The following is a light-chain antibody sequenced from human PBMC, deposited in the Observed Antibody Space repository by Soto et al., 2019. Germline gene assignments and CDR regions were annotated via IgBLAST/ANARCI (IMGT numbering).Light chain of an antibody. CDR2: DAS. J-gene: IGKJ1*01. V-gene: IGKV3-20*01. CDR1: QSVTNNY. CDR3: QQCSFSPRT. Sequence: EIVLTQSPGTLSLSPGERATLSCRASQSVTNNYLAWFQQKPGQAPRPLIYDASIRADGIPDRFSGSGSETDFTLTISRLEPEDSAVYYCQQCSFSPRTFGQGTKVEIK.